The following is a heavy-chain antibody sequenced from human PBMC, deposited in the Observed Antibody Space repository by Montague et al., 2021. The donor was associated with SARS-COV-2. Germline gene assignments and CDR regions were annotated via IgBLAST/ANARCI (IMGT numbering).Heavy chain of an antibody. CDR2: IHHGGST. D-gene: IGHD3-10*01. V-gene: IGHV4-34*01. Sequence: SETLSLTCAVHGGSFSTYSWNWIRQPPGKGLEWIGEIHHGGSTNYNPSLKSRVTISADTSKYRFSLKLTSVAAADTAVYYCARLGGGVVPSPILGVGPYYSYYYMDVWGKGTTVTVSS. CDR1: GGSFSTYS. CDR3: ARLGGGVVPSPILGVGPYYSYYYMDV. J-gene: IGHJ6*03.